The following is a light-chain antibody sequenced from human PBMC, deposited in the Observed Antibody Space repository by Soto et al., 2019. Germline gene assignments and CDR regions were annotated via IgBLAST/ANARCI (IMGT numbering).Light chain of an antibody. J-gene: IGLJ1*01. V-gene: IGLV2-14*01. Sequence: QAVLTQPVSVSWSPIQWITISCPGTSSDVGCYIYVSWSQEHRVKAPKRMIYQVQDRPSGVSNRFSGSKSGNTASLTISGLQAEDEADYYCSSHASSSRNVFGTRTKVTVL. CDR2: QVQ. CDR1: SSDVGCYIY. CDR3: SSHASSSRNV.